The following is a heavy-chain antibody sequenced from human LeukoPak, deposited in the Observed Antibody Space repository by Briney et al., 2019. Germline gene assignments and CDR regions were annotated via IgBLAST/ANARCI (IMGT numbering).Heavy chain of an antibody. CDR2: FEDDEK. CDR1: GYTLTESS. D-gene: IGHD1-26*01. V-gene: IGHV1-24*01. Sequence: ASVKVSCKVSGYTLTESSMHWVRQAPGKGLEWMGGFEDDEKIYAQKFQGRVTMTEDTSTDTAYMELSSLRSEDTAVYFCATLDYSGTNPNSWGLGTLVTVSS. CDR3: ATLDYSGTNPNS. J-gene: IGHJ5*02.